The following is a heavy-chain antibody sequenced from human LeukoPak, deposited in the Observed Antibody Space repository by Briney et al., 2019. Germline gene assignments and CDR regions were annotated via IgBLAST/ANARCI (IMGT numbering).Heavy chain of an antibody. V-gene: IGHV3-30-3*01. D-gene: IGHD1-26*01. CDR2: ISYDGSRK. CDR3: ARVPYSGYHFDY. J-gene: IGHJ4*02. Sequence: PGGSLRLSCAASGFTFSSYAMHWVRQAPGKGLEWVAVISYDGSRKYYADSVMGRFTISRDNAKNSLYLQMNSLRAEDTAVYYCARVPYSGYHFDYWGQGTLVTVSS. CDR1: GFTFSSYA.